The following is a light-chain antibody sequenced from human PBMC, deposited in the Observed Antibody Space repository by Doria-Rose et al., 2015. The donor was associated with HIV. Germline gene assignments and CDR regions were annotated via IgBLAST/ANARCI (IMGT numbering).Light chain of an antibody. CDR2: EVN. CDR1: SNDVGSYNL. J-gene: IGLJ1*01. Sequence: QSVLTQPASVSGSPGQSITISCTGTSNDVGSYNLVSWYQQHPGKAPKLMIYEVNKRPSGVSYRCSGSKSGNTASLTISGLQAEDEADYYCCSYAGTPLVFGSGTKVTVL. CDR3: CSYAGTPLV. V-gene: IGLV2-23*02.